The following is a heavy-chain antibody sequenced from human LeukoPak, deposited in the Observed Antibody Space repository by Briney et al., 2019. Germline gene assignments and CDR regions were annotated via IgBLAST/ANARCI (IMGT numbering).Heavy chain of an antibody. CDR1: GFTFSSYE. J-gene: IGHJ4*02. Sequence: GGSLRLSRAASGFTFSSYEMNWVRQAPGKGLEWVSGINWNGGSTGYADSVKGRFTISRDNAKNSLYLQMNSLRAEDTAVYYCARDSRPSSIAARPSDYWGQGTLVTVSS. V-gene: IGHV3-20*04. D-gene: IGHD6-6*01. CDR2: INWNGGST. CDR3: ARDSRPSSIAARPSDY.